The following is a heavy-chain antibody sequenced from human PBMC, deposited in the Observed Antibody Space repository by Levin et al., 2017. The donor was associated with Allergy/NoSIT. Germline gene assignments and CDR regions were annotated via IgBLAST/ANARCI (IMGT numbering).Heavy chain of an antibody. V-gene: IGHV4-38-2*01. D-gene: IGHD3-3*01. CDR2: IYHSGST. Sequence: SQTLSLTCAVSGYSISSGYYWGWIRQPPGTGLEWIGSIYHSGSTYYNPSLKSRVTISVDTSKNQFSLKLSSVTAADTAVYYCARGRRSYDFWSGYPDFGSTDYWGQGTLVTVSS. CDR1: GYSISSGYY. CDR3: ARGRRSYDFWSGYPDFGSTDY. J-gene: IGHJ4*02.